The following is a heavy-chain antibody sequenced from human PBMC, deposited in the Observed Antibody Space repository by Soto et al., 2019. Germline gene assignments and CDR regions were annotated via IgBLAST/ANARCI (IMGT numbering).Heavy chain of an antibody. CDR2: IRSSGDTT. CDR3: ANGYCSSTSCSLDA. J-gene: IGHJ6*02. Sequence: GGSLRLSCVASGFTFSSFSMNWVRQSPGKGLEWVSAIRSSGDTTFYADSVKGRFTISRDDSRNTVYLQMNSLRDEDTAIYYCANGYCSSTSCSLDAWGQGTTVTVSS. V-gene: IGHV3-23*01. CDR1: GFTFSSFS. D-gene: IGHD2-2*03.